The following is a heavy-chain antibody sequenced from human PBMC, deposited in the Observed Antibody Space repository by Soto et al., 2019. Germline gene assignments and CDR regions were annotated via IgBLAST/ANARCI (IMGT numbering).Heavy chain of an antibody. Sequence: QLQLQESGPGLVKPSETLSLTCTVSGGSISDDTYYWGWIRQPPGKGLEWIGSMYYSGTSSYNRSLKSGVSMSVDPAKKQLSLRLTSVPAADTAVYYCARLHCDSPNCVPLDPWGQGTLVTVSS. J-gene: IGHJ5*02. CDR3: ARLHCDSPNCVPLDP. CDR1: GGSISDDTYY. D-gene: IGHD3-22*01. V-gene: IGHV4-39*01. CDR2: MYYSGTS.